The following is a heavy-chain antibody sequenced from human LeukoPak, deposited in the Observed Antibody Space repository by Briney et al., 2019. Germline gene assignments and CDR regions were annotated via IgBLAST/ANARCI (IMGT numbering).Heavy chain of an antibody. D-gene: IGHD3-10*01. CDR3: ARGVRGVIGTPYYYMDV. V-gene: IGHV1-2*02. J-gene: IGHJ6*03. Sequence: ASVKVSCKAAGYIFTGFYMHWVRQAPGQGPKWMGGINPSSGDTNYAQRFQGRVTMTRDTSINTAYMELSSLRSEDTAVYYCARGVRGVIGTPYYYMDVWGKGTTVTISS. CDR1: GYIFTGFY. CDR2: INPSSGDT.